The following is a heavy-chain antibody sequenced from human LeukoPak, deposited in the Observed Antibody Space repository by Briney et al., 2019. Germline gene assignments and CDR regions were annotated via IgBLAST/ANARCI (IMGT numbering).Heavy chain of an antibody. CDR3: AKDQRYFGSGSDSYFDY. CDR1: GFTFSSYA. J-gene: IGHJ4*02. CDR2: ISGSGGSK. V-gene: IGHV3-23*01. Sequence: GGALRLSCAASGFTFSSYAMSWVRQAPRKGLEWVSGISGSGGSKYFADSVKGRFTISRDNSKKTLYLQMNSLRAEDTAVYYCAKDQRYFGSGSDSYFDYWGQGTLVTVSS. D-gene: IGHD3-10*01.